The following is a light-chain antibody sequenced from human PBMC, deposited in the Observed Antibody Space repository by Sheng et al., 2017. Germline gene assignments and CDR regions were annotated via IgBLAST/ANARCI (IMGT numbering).Light chain of an antibody. CDR1: QSVRSSF. CDR3: QQYDGSPWT. CDR2: GAS. V-gene: IGKV3-20*01. Sequence: EIVLTQSPDTLSLSPGERATLSCRASQSVRSSFLAWYQQKPGQAPRLLIYGASTRASGIPDRFSGGGSGPDFTLTITRLEPEDFGVYYCQQYDGSPWTFGQGTKVEI. J-gene: IGKJ1*01.